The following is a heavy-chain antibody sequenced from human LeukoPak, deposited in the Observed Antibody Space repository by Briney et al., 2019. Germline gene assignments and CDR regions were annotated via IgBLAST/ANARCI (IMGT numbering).Heavy chain of an antibody. CDR1: GYTFSTYY. CDR2: IKPNSGST. CDR3: ARVGDDYDFGY. Sequence: ASVKVSCKASGYTFSTYYLQWVRQAPGQGLEWMGMIKPNSGSTEYAQNFQGRVTMTRDTSTRTVYMELSSLRSEDTAVYYCARVGDDYDFGYWGQGTLVTVSS. D-gene: IGHD4-17*01. J-gene: IGHJ4*02. V-gene: IGHV1-46*01.